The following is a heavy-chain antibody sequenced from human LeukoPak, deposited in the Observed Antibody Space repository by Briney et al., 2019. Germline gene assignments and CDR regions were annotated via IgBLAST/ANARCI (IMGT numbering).Heavy chain of an antibody. V-gene: IGHV4-34*01. Sequence: SETLSLTCAVYGGSFSGDYWSWIRQPPGKGLEWIGEINHSGSTYYNPSLKSRVTISVDTSKNQFSLKLTSVTAADTAVFYCARLPIPGWFDPWGQGTLVTVSS. CDR3: ARLPIPGWFDP. J-gene: IGHJ5*02. CDR2: INHSGST. CDR1: GGSFSGDY.